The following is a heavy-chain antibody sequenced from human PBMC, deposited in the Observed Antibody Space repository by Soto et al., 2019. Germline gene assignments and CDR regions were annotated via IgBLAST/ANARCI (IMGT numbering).Heavy chain of an antibody. D-gene: IGHD3-3*01. Sequence: GESLKISCQGSGYSFANYWVGWVRQMPGKGLEWMGIIYPGDSDTRYSPSFRGQVTISADKSISTAYLQWSSLKASDTAMYYCARRMESTEFFDYWGPGTLVTVSS. CDR2: IYPGDSDT. J-gene: IGHJ4*02. CDR3: ARRMESTEFFDY. V-gene: IGHV5-51*01. CDR1: GYSFANYW.